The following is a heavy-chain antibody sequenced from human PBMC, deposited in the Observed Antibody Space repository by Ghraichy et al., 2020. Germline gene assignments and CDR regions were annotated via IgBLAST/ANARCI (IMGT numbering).Heavy chain of an antibody. D-gene: IGHD2-21*01. J-gene: IGHJ6*02. CDR1: GGSISNSNW. CDR3: ARGLGDYYYYGMDV. V-gene: IGHV4-4*02. Sequence: SETLSLTCAVSGGSISNSNWWSWVRQPPGKGLEWIGKIYETGSPNYIPSLKSRVTISIDKSKNQFSLDLTSVTAADTAVYFCARGLGDYYYYGMDVWGQGTPVTVSS. CDR2: IYETGSP.